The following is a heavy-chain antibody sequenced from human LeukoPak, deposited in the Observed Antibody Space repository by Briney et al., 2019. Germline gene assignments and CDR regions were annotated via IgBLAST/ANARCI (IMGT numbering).Heavy chain of an antibody. CDR2: INPNSGGT. V-gene: IGHV1-2*02. CDR1: GYTFTGYY. J-gene: IGHJ4*02. D-gene: IGHD3-22*01. Sequence: VASVKVSCKASGYTFTGYYMHWVRQAPGQGLEWMGWINPNSGGTNYAQKFQGGVTMTRDTSISTAYMELSRLRSDDTAVYYCARQGPYYYDSSGYSADYWGQGTLVTVSS. CDR3: ARQGPYYYDSSGYSADY.